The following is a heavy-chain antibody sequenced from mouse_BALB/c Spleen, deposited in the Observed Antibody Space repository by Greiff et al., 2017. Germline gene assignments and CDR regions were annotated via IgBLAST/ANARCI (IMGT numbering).Heavy chain of an antibody. D-gene: IGHD3-1*01. CDR3: TGSGASMDY. J-gene: IGHJ4*01. V-gene: IGHV1-69*02. CDR1: GYTFTSYW. Sequence: QVQLQQPGAELVRPGASVKLSCKASGYTFTSYWINWVKQRPGQGLEWIGNIYPSDSYTNYNQKFKDKATLTVDKSSSTAYMQLSSPTSEDSAVYYCTGSGASMDYWGQGTWVTVSS. CDR2: IYPSDSYT.